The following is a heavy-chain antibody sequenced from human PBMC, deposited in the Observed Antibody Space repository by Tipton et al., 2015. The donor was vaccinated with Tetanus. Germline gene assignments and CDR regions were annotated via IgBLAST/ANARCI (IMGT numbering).Heavy chain of an antibody. CDR2: INEDGSQR. V-gene: IGHV3-7*01. CDR3: ARDLTYIRGLGH. J-gene: IGHJ4*02. Sequence: SLRLSCSASGFTFSFYWMNWVRQAPGEGLEWVAAINEDGSQRLYEDSLRGRFTIARDNAKGLVFLQMNSLRAEDTAVYYCARDLTYIRGLGHWGRGTLVTVSS. CDR1: GFTFSFYW. D-gene: IGHD3-16*01.